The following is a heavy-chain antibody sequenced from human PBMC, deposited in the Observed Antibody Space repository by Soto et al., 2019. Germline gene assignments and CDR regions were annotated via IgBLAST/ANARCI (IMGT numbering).Heavy chain of an antibody. V-gene: IGHV4-31*03. D-gene: IGHD3-10*02. CDR3: AGAVSDFDVRRYRASYFDQ. CDR2: IDNSGST. Sequence: QVQLDESGPGLVQPSQTLSLSCTVSGASVSTGVYYWTWIRQHPGKGLEWIGYIDNSGSTYYNPSLTGRVDISVDTSKNQFSLNLQSLTAADTAFNYCAGAVSDFDVRRYRASYFDQWGQGILVTVSS. J-gene: IGHJ4*02. CDR1: GASVSTGVYY.